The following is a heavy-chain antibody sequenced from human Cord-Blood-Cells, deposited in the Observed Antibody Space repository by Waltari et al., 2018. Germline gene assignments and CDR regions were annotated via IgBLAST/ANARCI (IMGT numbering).Heavy chain of an antibody. V-gene: IGHV4-34*01. J-gene: IGHJ5*02. D-gene: IGHD4-17*01. CDR3: ARTTGWSANWFDP. Sequence: QVQLHPSGAGLLKPSETLSLPCAVYGGPFRGYSWSRVRPPPGKGLEWIGEINHSGSTNYNPSLKRRVTISVDTSKSQFALKLSSVTAADTAVYYCARTTGWSANWFDPWGQGTRVTVSS. CDR2: INHSGST. CDR1: GGPFRGYS.